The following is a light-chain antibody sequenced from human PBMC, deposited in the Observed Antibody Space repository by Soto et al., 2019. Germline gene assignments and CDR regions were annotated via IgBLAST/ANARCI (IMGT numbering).Light chain of an antibody. CDR2: GAS. CDR3: QQYNNWPRT. Sequence: EIVLTQSPGTLSLSPGERATLSCRASQSVSSNYLAWYQQKPGQAPRLLIYGASRGAAGIPDRFIGSGSGTEFTLTISSLQSEDFAVYYCQQYNNWPRTFGQGTKVEIK. J-gene: IGKJ1*01. CDR1: QSVSSNY. V-gene: IGKV3-20*01.